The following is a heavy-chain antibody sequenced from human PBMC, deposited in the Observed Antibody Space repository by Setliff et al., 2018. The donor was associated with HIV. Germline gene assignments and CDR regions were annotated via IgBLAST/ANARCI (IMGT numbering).Heavy chain of an antibody. CDR3: ARDHNSGTLHAFDL. CDR1: GDPINSHY. D-gene: IGHD1-26*01. CDR2: ISYSEYT. J-gene: IGHJ3*01. V-gene: IGHV4-59*11. Sequence: SETLSLTCTVSGDPINSHYWSWIRQPPGEGLEWIGHISYSEYTNYNPSLKSRVTVSLETSKKHFSLDLYSVTAADTAVYYCARDHNSGTLHAFDLWGQGTKVTVSS.